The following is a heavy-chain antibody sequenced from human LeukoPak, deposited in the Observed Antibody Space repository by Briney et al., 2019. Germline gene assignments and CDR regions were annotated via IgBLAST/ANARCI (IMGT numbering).Heavy chain of an antibody. CDR1: GFTFSDFW. CDR3: ARIMNSSPDY. D-gene: IGHD6-13*01. V-gene: IGHV3-7*01. Sequence: GGSLRLSCAASGFTFSDFWMSWVRQAPGKGLEWVANIKEDGSVKDYVDSVNGRFTISRDNAKNSVYLQMNSLRAEDTAVYYCARIMNSSPDYWGQGTLVTVSS. J-gene: IGHJ4*02. CDR2: IKEDGSVK.